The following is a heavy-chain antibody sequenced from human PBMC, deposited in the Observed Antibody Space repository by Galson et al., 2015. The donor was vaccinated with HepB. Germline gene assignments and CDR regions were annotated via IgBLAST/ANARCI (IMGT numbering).Heavy chain of an antibody. Sequence: SVKVSCKASGYTFNSYGITWVQQAPGQGPEWVGWISVVNGNTKYAQNVQGRVTLTTDTSTSTAYMELRSLRADDTAVYYCARGIYSLEHWGQGTLVTVSS. D-gene: IGHD1-26*01. CDR1: GYTFNSYG. CDR3: ARGIYSLEH. V-gene: IGHV1-18*01. CDR2: ISVVNGNT. J-gene: IGHJ4*02.